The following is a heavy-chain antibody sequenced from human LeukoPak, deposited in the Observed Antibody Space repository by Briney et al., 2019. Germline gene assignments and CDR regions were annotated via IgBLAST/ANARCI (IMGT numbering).Heavy chain of an antibody. V-gene: IGHV3-30*18. J-gene: IGHJ4*02. CDR3: AKDGVHIVVVTANEGGYFDY. CDR1: GFTFSSYG. D-gene: IGHD2-21*02. Sequence: GGSLRLSCAASGFTFSSYGMHWVRQAPGKGLEWVAVISYDGSNKYYADSVKGRFTISRDNSKNTLYLQTNSLRAEDTAVYYCAKDGVHIVVVTANEGGYFDYWGQGTLVTVSS. CDR2: ISYDGSNK.